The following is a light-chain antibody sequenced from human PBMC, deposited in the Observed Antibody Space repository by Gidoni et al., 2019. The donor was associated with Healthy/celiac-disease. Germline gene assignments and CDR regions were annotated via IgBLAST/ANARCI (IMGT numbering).Light chain of an antibody. CDR3: MQALQTSYT. V-gene: IGKV2-28*01. CDR1: QSLLHSNGYTE. Sequence: DIVMTQSPLSLPVTPGEPASISCRSSQSLLHSNGYTELDWYLQKPGQSPQLLIYLGSNRASGVPDRFSGSGSGTEFTLKISRVEAEDVGVYYCMQALQTSYTFGQGTKLEIK. CDR2: LGS. J-gene: IGKJ2*01.